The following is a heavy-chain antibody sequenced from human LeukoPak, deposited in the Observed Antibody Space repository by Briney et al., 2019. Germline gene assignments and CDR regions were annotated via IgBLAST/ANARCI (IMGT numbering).Heavy chain of an antibody. J-gene: IGHJ6*04. CDR2: ISSSSSYT. CDR1: GFTFSDYY. D-gene: IGHD3-10*01. CDR3: ARDAGRDLWFGEPPYYYYGMDV. Sequence: GGSLRLSCAASGFTFSDYYMSWIRQAPGKGLEWVSYISSSSSYTNYADSVKGRFTISRDNAKNSLYLQMNSLRAEDTAVYYCARDAGRDLWFGEPPYYYYGMDVWGKGTTVTVSS. V-gene: IGHV3-11*06.